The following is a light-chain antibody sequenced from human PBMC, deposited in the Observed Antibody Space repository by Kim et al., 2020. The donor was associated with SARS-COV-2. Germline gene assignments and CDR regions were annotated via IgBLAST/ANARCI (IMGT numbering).Light chain of an antibody. V-gene: IGLV3-1*01. CDR1: KLGDKY. Sequence: SVSPGQTARITCSGDKLGDKYACWYQQKPGQSPVLVIYQDSKRPSAIPERFSGSNSGNTATLTISGTQAMDEADYYCQAWDSSTAVFGGGTQLTVL. CDR3: QAWDSSTAV. J-gene: IGLJ2*01. CDR2: QDS.